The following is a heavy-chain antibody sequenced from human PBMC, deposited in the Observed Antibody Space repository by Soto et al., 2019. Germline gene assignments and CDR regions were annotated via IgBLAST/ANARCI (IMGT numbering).Heavy chain of an antibody. CDR1: GFTVSSSY. Sequence: EVQLVETGGGLIQPGGSLRLSCAASGFTVSSSYMSWVRQAPGAGLAWVSTIFSGGTTHYADSVQGRFTISRDSSKNPLFLQLNSLRAEDTAIYYCARDTVPTSSNYYDCWGQGTQVTVSS. V-gene: IGHV3-53*02. D-gene: IGHD4-4*01. CDR3: ARDTVPTSSNYYDC. CDR2: IFSGGTT. J-gene: IGHJ4*02.